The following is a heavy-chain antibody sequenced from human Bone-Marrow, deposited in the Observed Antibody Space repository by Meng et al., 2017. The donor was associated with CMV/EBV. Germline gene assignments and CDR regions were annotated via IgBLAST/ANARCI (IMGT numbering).Heavy chain of an antibody. J-gene: IGHJ5*02. CDR1: GYTFTSYD. CDR3: ARAVAGAGWFDP. V-gene: IGHV1-8*03. D-gene: IGHD6-19*01. Sequence: SCKASGYTFTSYDINWVRQATGQGLEWMGWMNPNSGNTGYAQKFQGRVTITRNTSISTAYMELSSLRSEDTAVYYCARAVAGAGWFDPWGQGTLVTVSS. CDR2: MNPNSGNT.